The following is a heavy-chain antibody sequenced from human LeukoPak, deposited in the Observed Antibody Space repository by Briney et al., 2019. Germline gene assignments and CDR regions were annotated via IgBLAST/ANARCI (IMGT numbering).Heavy chain of an antibody. V-gene: IGHV3-48*01. J-gene: IGHJ4*02. CDR2: ISSSSSTI. CDR3: ARGSCSGGNCYAPGY. CDR1: GFTFSSYS. Sequence: PGGSLRLSCAASGFTFSSYSMNWVRQAPGKGLEWVSYISSSSSTIYYADSVMGRFTISRDNAKDSLYLQMNSLRAEDTAAYYCARGSCSGGNCYAPGYWGQGTLVTVSS. D-gene: IGHD2-15*01.